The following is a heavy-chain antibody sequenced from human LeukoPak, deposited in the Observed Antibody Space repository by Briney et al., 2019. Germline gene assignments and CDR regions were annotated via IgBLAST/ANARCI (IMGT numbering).Heavy chain of an antibody. Sequence: SETLSLTCTVSGGSLRSYYWSWIRQPAGRGLEWIGRIYGSGITNYNPSLKSRVTMSVNTSKNQFSLKLSSVTAADSAVYYCAREKGAAGFWWFDPWGQGTLVTVSS. D-gene: IGHD6-13*01. V-gene: IGHV4-4*07. CDR1: GGSLRSYY. CDR2: IYGSGIT. J-gene: IGHJ5*02. CDR3: AREKGAAGFWWFDP.